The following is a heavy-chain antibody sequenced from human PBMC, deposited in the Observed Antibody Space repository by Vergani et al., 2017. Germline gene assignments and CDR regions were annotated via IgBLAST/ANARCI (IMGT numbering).Heavy chain of an antibody. Sequence: QVQLQESGPGLVKPSQTLSLTCSVSGGSISSGSYYWSWIRQPAGKGLEWIGRMHTTGTTNYNPSLKSRATISVDTSKHQFSLNLSSVTAADTAVYYCAREATRSWDWGQGTLVTVSS. CDR3: AREATRSWD. CDR1: GGSISSGSYY. CDR2: MHTTGTT. J-gene: IGHJ4*02. V-gene: IGHV4-61*02. D-gene: IGHD1-26*01.